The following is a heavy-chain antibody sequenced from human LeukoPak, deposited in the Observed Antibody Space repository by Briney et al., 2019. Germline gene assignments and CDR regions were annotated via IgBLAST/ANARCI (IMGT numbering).Heavy chain of an antibody. V-gene: IGHV1-3*01. CDR2: INAGNGNT. D-gene: IGHD5-12*01. Sequence: ASVKVSCKASGYTFTSYAMHWVRQAPGQRLEWMGWINAGNGNTKYSQKFQSRVTITRDTSASTAYMELSSLRSEDTAVYYCARGHSGGYDYYYYYYGMDVWGQGTTVTVSS. CDR1: GYTFTSYA. CDR3: ARGHSGGYDYYYYYYGMDV. J-gene: IGHJ6*02.